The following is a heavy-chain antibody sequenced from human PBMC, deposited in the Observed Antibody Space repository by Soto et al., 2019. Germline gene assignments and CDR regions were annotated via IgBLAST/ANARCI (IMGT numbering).Heavy chain of an antibody. Sequence: QVLLVESGGGVVQPGRSLRLSCAASGSIFRGYGMHWVRQAPGKGLEWVAVIRFDGSYINYADFVMGRFTISRDNSKNTLDREMNSLRVQDTGVYYCAGDGVGATAFWGYLDYWGQGTLVTVSS. CDR3: AGDGVGATAFWGYLDY. J-gene: IGHJ4*02. D-gene: IGHD2-15*01. CDR2: IRFDGSYI. CDR1: GSIFRGYG. V-gene: IGHV3-33*01.